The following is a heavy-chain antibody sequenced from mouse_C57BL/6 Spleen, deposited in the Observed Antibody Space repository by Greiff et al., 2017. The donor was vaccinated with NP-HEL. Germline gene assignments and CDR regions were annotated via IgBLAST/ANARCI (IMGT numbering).Heavy chain of an antibody. J-gene: IGHJ4*01. Sequence: QVQLKQSGAELVKPGASVKMSCKASGYTFTSYWITWVKQRPGQGLEWIGDIYPGSGSTNYNEKFKSKATLTVDTSSSTAYMQLSSLTSEDSAVYYCASRGSYDGYYYAMDYWGQGTSVTVSS. D-gene: IGHD2-3*01. CDR3: ASRGSYDGYYYAMDY. V-gene: IGHV1-55*01. CDR1: GYTFTSYW. CDR2: IYPGSGST.